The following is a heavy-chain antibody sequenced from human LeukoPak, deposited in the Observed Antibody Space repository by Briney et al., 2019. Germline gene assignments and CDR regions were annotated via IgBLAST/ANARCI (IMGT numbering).Heavy chain of an antibody. CDR1: GGSFSGYY. D-gene: IGHD2-2*01. V-gene: IGHV4-34*01. CDR3: ARAPDCSSTSCYEVV. Sequence: SETLSLTRAVYGGSFSGYYWTWIRQPPGKGLEWIGEINHSGSTNYNPSLKSRVTISVDTSKNHFSLKLSSVTAADTAVYYCARAPDCSSTSCYEVVWGKGTTVTVSS. J-gene: IGHJ6*04. CDR2: INHSGST.